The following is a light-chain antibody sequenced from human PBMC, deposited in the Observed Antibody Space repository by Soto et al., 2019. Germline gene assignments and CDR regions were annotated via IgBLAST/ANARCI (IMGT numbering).Light chain of an antibody. CDR1: QSVGTY. J-gene: IGKJ4*01. Sequence: EIVLTQSPGTLSLSPGERATLSCRASQSVGTYFAWYQQKPGQAPRLLIYDSSNRATGIPARFSGSGSGTDFTLTISSLEPEDFAVYYCQQRSDWPSTVGGGTKVEIK. CDR2: DSS. V-gene: IGKV3-11*01. CDR3: QQRSDWPST.